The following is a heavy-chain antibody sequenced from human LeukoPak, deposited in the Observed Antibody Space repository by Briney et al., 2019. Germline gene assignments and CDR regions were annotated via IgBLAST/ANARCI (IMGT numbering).Heavy chain of an antibody. CDR2: INPSGGST. D-gene: IGHD2-15*01. J-gene: IGHJ6*03. V-gene: IGHV1-46*01. CDR1: GYTFTSHF. Sequence: ASVKVSCKASGYTFTSHFMHWVRQAPGQGLEWMGIINPSGGSTSYAQKFQGRVTMTRDMSTSTVYMELSSLRSEDTAVYYCAREGALSGGDYYYYYMDVWGKGTTVTVSS. CDR3: AREGALSGGDYYYYYMDV.